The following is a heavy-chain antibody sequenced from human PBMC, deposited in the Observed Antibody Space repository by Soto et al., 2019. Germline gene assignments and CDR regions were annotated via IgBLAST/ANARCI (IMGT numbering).Heavy chain of an antibody. D-gene: IGHD3-9*01. J-gene: IGHJ6*02. Sequence: PSQTLSLTCAISGDSVSSNSAAWNWIRQSPSRGLEWLGRTYYRSKWYNDYAVSVKSRITINPDTSKNQFSLKLSSVTAADTAVYYCARDGGVSGYYDISTGWRYYYYGMDVWGQGTTVTVSS. V-gene: IGHV6-1*01. CDR1: GDSVSSNSAA. CDR3: ARDGGVSGYYDISTGWRYYYYGMDV. CDR2: TYYRSKWYN.